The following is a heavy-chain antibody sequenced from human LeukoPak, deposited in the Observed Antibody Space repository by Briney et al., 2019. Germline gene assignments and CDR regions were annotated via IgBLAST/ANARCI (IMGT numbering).Heavy chain of an antibody. J-gene: IGHJ5*02. D-gene: IGHD6-13*01. Sequence: ASVKVSCKASGGTFSSYAINWVRQAPGQGLEWMGGIIPIFGTSNYAQKFQGRVTITADESTSTAYMELSSLRSEDTAVYYCARDRRQQLENWFDPWGQGTLVTVSS. V-gene: IGHV1-69*13. CDR2: IIPIFGTS. CDR1: GGTFSSYA. CDR3: ARDRRQQLENWFDP.